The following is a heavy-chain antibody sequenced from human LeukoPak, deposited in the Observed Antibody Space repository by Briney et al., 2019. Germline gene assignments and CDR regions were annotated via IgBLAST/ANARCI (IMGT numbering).Heavy chain of an antibody. CDR3: ARVKFGEFDY. CDR2: IYYSGST. D-gene: IGHD3-10*01. J-gene: IGHJ4*02. CDR1: GVSISSSSYC. V-gene: IGHV4-39*07. Sequence: SETLSLTCTVSGVSISSSSYCWGWLRQPPGKGLEWIGSIYYSGSTYYNPCLKSRVTISVDTSKNLFSLKLSSVTAADTAVYYCARVKFGEFDYWGQGTLVTVSS.